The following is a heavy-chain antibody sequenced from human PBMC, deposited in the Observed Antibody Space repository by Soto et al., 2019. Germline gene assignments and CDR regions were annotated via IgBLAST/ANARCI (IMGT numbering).Heavy chain of an antibody. D-gene: IGHD2-2*01. CDR1: GYSFTSYW. Sequence: EVQLVQSGAEGKKPGESLRISCKGSGYSFTSYWITWVRQLPVRGLEWMGRIDPSDSYTTYSPSFQGHITISVDKSISTAYLQWTSLKASDTAMYYCARHEGVPAADGLDVWGQGTTVTVSS. V-gene: IGHV5-10-1*01. CDR2: IDPSDSYT. J-gene: IGHJ6*02. CDR3: ARHEGVPAADGLDV.